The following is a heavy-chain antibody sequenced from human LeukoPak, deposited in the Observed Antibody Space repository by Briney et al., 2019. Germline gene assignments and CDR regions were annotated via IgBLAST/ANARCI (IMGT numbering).Heavy chain of an antibody. J-gene: IGHJ2*01. V-gene: IGHV4-59*12. CDR1: GGSITGYY. Sequence: SETLSLTCSVSGGSITGYYWSWIRQPPGKGLEWIGYINYSGSTNYNPSLKSRVTISVDTSKNQLSLKLTSVTAADTAVYYCARGRRLVYGDPLGRYLDLWGRGTLVTVSS. CDR2: INYSGST. D-gene: IGHD4-17*01. CDR3: ARGRRLVYGDPLGRYLDL.